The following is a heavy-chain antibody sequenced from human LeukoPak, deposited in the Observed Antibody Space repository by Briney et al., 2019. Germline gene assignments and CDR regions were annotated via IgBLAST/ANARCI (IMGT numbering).Heavy chain of an antibody. V-gene: IGHV3-48*04. D-gene: IGHD3-22*01. J-gene: IGHJ6*02. CDR1: GFTFSSYA. CDR2: IGASGSTR. Sequence: GGSLRLSCAASGFTFSSYAMSWVRQAPGKGPEWAAYIGASGSTRHYADSVNGRFTISRDNDKDLVHLQMNNLRAEDTAVYYCAKDLRQWYYDPNGNYFSFGMDVWGQGTTVVVSS. CDR3: AKDLRQWYYDPNGNYFSFGMDV.